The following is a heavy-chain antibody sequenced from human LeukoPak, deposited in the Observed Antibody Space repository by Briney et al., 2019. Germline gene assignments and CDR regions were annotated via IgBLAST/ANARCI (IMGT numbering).Heavy chain of an antibody. CDR2: IRYDGSNK. CDR3: AKDAPRDWGFDY. J-gene: IGHJ4*02. CDR1: GFTFSSYG. Sequence: GGSLRLSCAASGFTFSSYGMHWVRQAPGKGLEWVAFIRYDGSNKYYADSVKGRFTISRDNSKNTLYLQMNRLRAEHTAVYYCAKDAPRDWGFDYWGQGTLVTVSS. V-gene: IGHV3-30*02. D-gene: IGHD7-27*01.